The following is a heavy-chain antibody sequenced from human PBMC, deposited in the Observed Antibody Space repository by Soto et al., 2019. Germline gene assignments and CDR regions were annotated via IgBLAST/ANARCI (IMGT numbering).Heavy chain of an antibody. V-gene: IGHV4-34*01. Sequence: SETLSLTCAVYVGSFSGYYWSLIRQRPGKGLEWIWEINHSGSTNYNPSLKSRVTISVDTSKNQFSLKLSSVTAADTAVYYCARVSTGGLEDWGQGTMVTFSS. CDR2: INHSGST. J-gene: IGHJ4*02. CDR1: VGSFSGYY. D-gene: IGHD3-9*01. CDR3: ARVSTGGLED.